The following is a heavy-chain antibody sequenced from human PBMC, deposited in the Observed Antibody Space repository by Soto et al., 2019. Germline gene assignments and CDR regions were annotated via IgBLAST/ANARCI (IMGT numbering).Heavy chain of an antibody. CDR1: CFPISTSRPS. CDR2: ISYSGST. CDR3: VRHSDRADFVTVPPAQQAFDI. V-gene: IGHV4-39*01. J-gene: IGHJ3*02. Sequence: SVTLSLTSTFPCFPISTSRPSWDWMFKPAGKGLEWIGSISYSGSTYYNPSLQSRLTISVDTSRNQFSLNLNSVTAADTAVYFCVRHSDRADFVTVPPAQQAFDIWGQGTMVT. D-gene: IGHD3-3*01.